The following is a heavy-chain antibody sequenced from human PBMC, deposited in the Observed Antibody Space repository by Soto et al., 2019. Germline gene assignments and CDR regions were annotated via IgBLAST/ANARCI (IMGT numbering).Heavy chain of an antibody. CDR2: IWYDGSEK. CDR1: GFIFRSFG. CDR3: ARDEGYCRGGVCYPTGPFDY. D-gene: IGHD2-15*01. V-gene: IGHV3-33*01. J-gene: IGHJ4*02. Sequence: PGGSLRLSCETSGFIFRSFGMNWVRQAPGKGLEWVALIWYDGSEKYYADSVKGRFTISRDNSKNTLYLQMSSLRAEDTAVYYCARDEGYCRGGVCYPTGPFDYWGQGTLVTVSS.